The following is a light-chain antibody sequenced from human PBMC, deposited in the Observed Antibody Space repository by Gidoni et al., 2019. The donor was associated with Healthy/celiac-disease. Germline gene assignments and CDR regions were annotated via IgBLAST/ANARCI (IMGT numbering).Light chain of an antibody. CDR2: AAS. CDR3: QQSYSTRRLT. Sequence: DFQMTQSPSSLSASVGDRVTITSRASQSIRSYLNWYQQQPGKAPKLLIYAASSLQRGVPSRFRGSGSGTDFTLTISSLQPEDFATYYCQQSYSTRRLTFXGXTKVXIK. V-gene: IGKV1-39*01. J-gene: IGKJ4*01. CDR1: QSIRSY.